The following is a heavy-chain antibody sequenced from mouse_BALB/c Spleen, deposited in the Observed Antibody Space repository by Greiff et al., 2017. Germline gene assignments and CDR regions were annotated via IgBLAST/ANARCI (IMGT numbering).Heavy chain of an antibody. D-gene: IGHD1-1*01. CDR2: ISTYYGDA. Sequence: QVQLQQSGAELVRPGAPWKISCKGSASTFPDYALPWVNQSHAKSLEWIGVISTYYGDASSNQKFKGKATMTVDKSSSTAYMELARLTSEDSAIYYCARSRGAYYYAMDYWGQGTSVTVSS. V-gene: IGHV1S137*01. CDR3: ARSRGAYYYAMDY. J-gene: IGHJ4*01. CDR1: ASTFPDYA.